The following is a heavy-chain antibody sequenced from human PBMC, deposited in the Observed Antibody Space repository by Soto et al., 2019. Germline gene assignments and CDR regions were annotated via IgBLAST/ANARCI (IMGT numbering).Heavy chain of an antibody. J-gene: IGHJ4*02. V-gene: IGHV4-30-4*01. CDR1: GGSVTGDYYD. CDR3: ARDPIFSYASSGSGGSYFNY. Sequence: PLSLTCAVAGGSVTGDYYDWSWIRQPPGKGREWIGYIYHSGSTYYNPSLKSRVSISIDTSQNQFSLKLTSLTSADTAVYYCARDPIFSYASSGSGGSYFNYWGQGS. D-gene: IGHD3-22*01. CDR2: IYHSGST.